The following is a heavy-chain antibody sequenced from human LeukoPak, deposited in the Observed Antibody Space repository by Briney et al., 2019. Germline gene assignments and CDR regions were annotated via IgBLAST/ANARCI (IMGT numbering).Heavy chain of an antibody. V-gene: IGHV1-69*05. D-gene: IGHD3-9*01. CDR2: IIPIFGTA. J-gene: IGHJ4*02. CDR1: GGTFISYA. Sequence: SVKVSCKASGGTFISYAISWVRQAPGQGLEWMGGIIPIFGTANYAQKFQGRVTITTDESTSTAYMELSSLRSEDTAVYYCASRYFDWSQFDYWGQGTLVTVSS. CDR3: ASRYFDWSQFDY.